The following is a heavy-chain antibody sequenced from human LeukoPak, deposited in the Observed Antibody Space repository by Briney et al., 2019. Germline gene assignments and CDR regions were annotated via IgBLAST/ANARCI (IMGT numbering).Heavy chain of an antibody. CDR2: ISGSGGST. D-gene: IGHD5-18*01. CDR1: GCTFSSYA. J-gene: IGHJ6*02. Sequence: TGGSLRLSCAASGCTFSSYAMSWVRQAPGKGLEWVSAISGSGGSTYYADSVKGRFTISRDNTKNTLYLQMNSLRAEDTVEYYCAKDTAMVKKFSYYYYGIDVWGQGTTVTVSS. CDR3: AKDTAMVKKFSYYYYGIDV. V-gene: IGHV3-23*01.